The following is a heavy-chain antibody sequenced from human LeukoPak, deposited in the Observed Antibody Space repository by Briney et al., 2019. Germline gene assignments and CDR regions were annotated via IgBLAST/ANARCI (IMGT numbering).Heavy chain of an antibody. Sequence: GGSLTLSCAASGFTLSSHWVSWVRQAPGKGGEWVANIQQDGSERCYVASAQCRLTISRDNAKSSLYLRMKSLRAEDTAVYYCARDLGEAFDIWGPGTMGSLSS. V-gene: IGHV3-7*01. D-gene: IGHD3-16*01. CDR3: ARDLGEAFDI. CDR1: GFTLSSHW. J-gene: IGHJ3*02. CDR2: IQQDGSER.